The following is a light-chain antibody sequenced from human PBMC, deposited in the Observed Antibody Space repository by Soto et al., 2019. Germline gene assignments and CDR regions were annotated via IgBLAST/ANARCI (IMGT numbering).Light chain of an antibody. V-gene: IGKV3-15*01. CDR2: GAS. J-gene: IGKJ1*01. CDR1: QSLGGS. CDR3: QQYKNGWT. Sequence: ETVMTQSPATLAVSPGERATLSCRASQSLGGSLAWYQQKPGQAPRLLIYGASTRVTGIPARFSGSGSGTEFTLTISSLQSEDFAVYYCQQYKNGWTFGQGTKVDI.